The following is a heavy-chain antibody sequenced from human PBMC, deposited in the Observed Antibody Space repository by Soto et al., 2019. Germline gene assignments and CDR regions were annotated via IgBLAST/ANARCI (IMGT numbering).Heavy chain of an antibody. J-gene: IGHJ4*02. CDR1: GYTFSNYD. D-gene: IGHD3-16*02. CDR2: ISPNSGRT. Sequence: QVQLVQSGAEVKKPGASVKVSCKASGYTFSNYDINWVRQATGQGLEWLGGISPNSGRTGYAQKIQCRVTMTRNTSSSTAYMELTILRSEDTAVYYCARGNRYTNDYWGQGTLFTVSS. CDR3: ARGNRYTNDY. V-gene: IGHV1-8*01.